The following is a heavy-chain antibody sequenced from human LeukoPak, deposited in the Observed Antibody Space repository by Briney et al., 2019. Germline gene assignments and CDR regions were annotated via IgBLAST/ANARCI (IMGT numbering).Heavy chain of an antibody. CDR1: GFTFTSSA. V-gene: IGHV1-58*01. J-gene: IGHJ4*02. CDR2: IVVGSGNT. D-gene: IGHD3-3*01. CDR3: AALGDYDFWSGPLDY. Sequence: SLKVSCKASGFTFTSSAVQWVRQARGQRLEWIGWIVVGSGNTNYAQKFQERVTITRDMSTSTAYMELSSLRSEDTAVYYCAALGDYDFWSGPLDYWGQGTLVTVSS.